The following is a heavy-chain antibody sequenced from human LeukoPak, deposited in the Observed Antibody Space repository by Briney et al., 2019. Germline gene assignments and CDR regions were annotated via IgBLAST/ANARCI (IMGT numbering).Heavy chain of an antibody. V-gene: IGHV4-59*01. CDR1: GGSISSYY. CDR2: IYYSGST. CDR3: ARAKKAVAGFFDY. J-gene: IGHJ4*02. D-gene: IGHD6-19*01. Sequence: PSETLSLTCTVSGGSISSYYWSWIRQPPGKGLEWIGYIYYSGSTNYNPSLKSRVTISVDTSKNQFSLKLSSVTAADTAVYYCARAKKAVAGFFDYWGQGPLVTVSS.